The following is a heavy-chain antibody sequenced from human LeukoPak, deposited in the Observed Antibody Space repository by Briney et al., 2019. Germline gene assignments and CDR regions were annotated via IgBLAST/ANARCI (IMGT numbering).Heavy chain of an antibody. Sequence: GGSLRLSCAASGFTVSSNYMSWVRQAPGKGLEWVSVIYSGGSTYYADSVKGRFTISRDNSKNTLYLQMNSVRAEDTAVYYCARDEYDSSGYHTGFDYWGQGTLVTVSS. CDR2: IYSGGST. J-gene: IGHJ4*02. CDR3: ARDEYDSSGYHTGFDY. V-gene: IGHV3-66*02. CDR1: GFTVSSNY. D-gene: IGHD3-22*01.